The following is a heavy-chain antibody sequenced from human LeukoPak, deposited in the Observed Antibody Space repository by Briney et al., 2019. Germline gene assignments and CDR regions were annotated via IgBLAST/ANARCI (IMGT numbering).Heavy chain of an antibody. CDR2: IIPIFGTA. Sequence: ASVKVSCKASGGTFSSYAISWVRQAPGQGLEWMGGIIPIFGTANYAQKFQGRVTITTDESTSTAYMELSSLRSEDTAVYYCARVSPKGQLERHFGGRAFDIWGQGTMVTVSS. CDR3: ARVSPKGQLERHFGGRAFDI. D-gene: IGHD1-1*01. V-gene: IGHV1-69*05. CDR1: GGTFSSYA. J-gene: IGHJ3*02.